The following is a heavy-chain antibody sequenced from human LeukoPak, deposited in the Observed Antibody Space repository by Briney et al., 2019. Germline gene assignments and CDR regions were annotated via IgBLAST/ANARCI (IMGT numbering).Heavy chain of an antibody. D-gene: IGHD1-26*01. V-gene: IGHV1-46*01. J-gene: IGHJ5*02. CDR1: GYAFTNYY. CDR2: MNPGGGST. Sequence: ASVKVSCKASGYAFTNYYLNWVRQAPGQGLEWMGVMNPGGGSTMYAEKFQDRVIMTSDMYTNTVYMEMTSLRYEDTAVYFCARGPHSGSYYGWFDTWGQGTLVTVSS. CDR3: ARGPHSGSYYGWFDT.